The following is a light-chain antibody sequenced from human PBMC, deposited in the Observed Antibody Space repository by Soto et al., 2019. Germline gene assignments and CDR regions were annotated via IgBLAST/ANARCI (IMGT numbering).Light chain of an antibody. CDR3: NSYTSASTYV. J-gene: IGLJ1*01. Sequence: QSALTQPASVSGSPRQSITISCTGTGSDIGSYNYVSWYQHHPGKVPKFIIYDVNNRPSGVSDRFSGSKSGNTASLTISGLQAEDEADYYCNSYTSASTYVFGTGTKVTVL. V-gene: IGLV2-14*03. CDR1: GSDIGSYNY. CDR2: DVN.